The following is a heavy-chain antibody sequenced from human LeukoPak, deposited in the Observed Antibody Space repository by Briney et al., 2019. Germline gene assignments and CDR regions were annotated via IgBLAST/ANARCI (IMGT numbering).Heavy chain of an antibody. CDR2: IIPILGIA. V-gene: IGHV1-69*04. Sequence: SVKVSFKASGGTFSSYTISWVRQAPGQGVEWMGRIIPILGIANDAQKFQGRVTITADKSTSTAYMELSSLRSEDTVVYYCARDSAAAAGAAQLDYWGQGTLVTVSS. CDR3: ARDSAAAAGAAQLDY. CDR1: GGTFSSYT. J-gene: IGHJ4*02. D-gene: IGHD6-13*01.